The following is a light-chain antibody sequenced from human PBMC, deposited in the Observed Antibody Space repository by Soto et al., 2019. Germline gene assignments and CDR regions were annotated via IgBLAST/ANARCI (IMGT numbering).Light chain of an antibody. V-gene: IGKV1-33*01. CDR1: QDINNY. J-gene: IGKJ2*01. CDR2: DAS. CDR3: QQCDNLPYT. Sequence: DVQMTQSPSSLSASVGDRVTITCQASQDINNYLNWYQQKPGKAPKLLIYDASNLETGVPLRFSRSGSGTEFTFTISSLQPEDIATYYCQQCDNLPYTFGQGTKLEMK.